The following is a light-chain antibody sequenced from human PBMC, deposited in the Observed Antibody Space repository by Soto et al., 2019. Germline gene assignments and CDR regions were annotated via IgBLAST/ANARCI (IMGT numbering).Light chain of an antibody. Sequence: EIVMTQSPATLSVSPGGRATLPCRASQSISDTLAWYQQKPGQAPRLLIHDASNRATGIPARFSGSGSGTDFTLTISSLEPEDFAVYYCQQRSNFGQGTRLEIK. CDR1: QSISDT. J-gene: IGKJ5*01. CDR2: DAS. V-gene: IGKV3-11*01. CDR3: QQRSN.